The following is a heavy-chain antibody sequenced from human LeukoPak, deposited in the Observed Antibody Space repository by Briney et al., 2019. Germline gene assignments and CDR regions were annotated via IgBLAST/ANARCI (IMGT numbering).Heavy chain of an antibody. CDR3: AKHTAGTKALDY. CDR2: ISGSGSST. V-gene: IGHV3-23*01. Sequence: GGSLRLSCAASEFTFNSYAMSWVRQAPGKGLEWFSSISGSGSSTFYADSVKGRFIISRDNSKNTLYLQMNSLRAEDTAVYYCAKHTAGTKALDYWGQGTLVTDSS. J-gene: IGHJ4*02. D-gene: IGHD1-1*01. CDR1: EFTFNSYA.